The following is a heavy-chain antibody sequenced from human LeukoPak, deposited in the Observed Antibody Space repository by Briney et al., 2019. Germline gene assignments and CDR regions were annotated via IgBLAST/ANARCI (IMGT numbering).Heavy chain of an antibody. CDR1: GFTLSAYG. D-gene: IGHD4-17*01. V-gene: IGHV3-33*06. CDR2: IWYDGTNK. CDR3: AKKAGNDYGDQNWFDP. Sequence: GGSLRLSCAASGFTLSAYGMHWVRQAPGKGLEWVAIIWYDGTNKYYTDSVKGRFTISRDNSKNTLYLQMNSLRAEDTAVYYCAKKAGNDYGDQNWFDPWGQGTLVTVSS. J-gene: IGHJ5*02.